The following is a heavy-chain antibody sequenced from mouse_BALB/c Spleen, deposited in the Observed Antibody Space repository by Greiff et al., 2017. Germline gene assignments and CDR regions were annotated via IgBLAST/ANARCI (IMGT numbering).Heavy chain of an antibody. CDR2: IWAGGST. D-gene: IGHD3-1*01. CDR1: GFSLTSYG. Sequence: VKLVESGPGLVEPSQSLSITCTVSGFSLTSYGVHWVRQPPGKGLEWLGVIWAGGSTNYNSALMSRLSISKDNSKNNVFLKMNSLQTDDTAIYYCGGDNRSRYYFDYWGQGTTLTVSS. J-gene: IGHJ2*01. CDR3: GGDNRSRYYFDY. V-gene: IGHV2-9*02.